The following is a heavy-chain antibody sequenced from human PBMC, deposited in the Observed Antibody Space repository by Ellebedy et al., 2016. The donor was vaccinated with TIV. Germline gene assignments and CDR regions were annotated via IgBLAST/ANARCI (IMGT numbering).Heavy chain of an antibody. CDR3: ARDWCYDFWSGYCPVYGMDV. J-gene: IGHJ6*02. D-gene: IGHD3-3*01. V-gene: IGHV3-33*01. CDR2: IWYDGSNK. Sequence: GGSLRLXCAASGFTFSSYGMHWVRQAPGKGLEWVAVIWYDGSNKYYADSVKGRFTISRDNSKNTLYLQMNSLRAEDTAVYYCARDWCYDFWSGYCPVYGMDVWGQGTTVTVSS. CDR1: GFTFSSYG.